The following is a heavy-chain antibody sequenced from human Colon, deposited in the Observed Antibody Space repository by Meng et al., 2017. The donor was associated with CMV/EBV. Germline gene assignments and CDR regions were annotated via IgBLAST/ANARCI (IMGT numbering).Heavy chain of an antibody. CDR3: ARGDCSGGGCYYFDS. Sequence: GSLRLSCTVSGGSISGYYWTWIRQPPGKGLEWIGYIYFSGSTNYNPSLQSRVTMSVDTSKNQFSLRLKSVTAADTAFYYCARGDCSGGGCYYFDSWGQGSLVTVSS. CDR2: IYFSGST. CDR1: GGSISGYY. V-gene: IGHV4-59*01. D-gene: IGHD2-15*01. J-gene: IGHJ4*02.